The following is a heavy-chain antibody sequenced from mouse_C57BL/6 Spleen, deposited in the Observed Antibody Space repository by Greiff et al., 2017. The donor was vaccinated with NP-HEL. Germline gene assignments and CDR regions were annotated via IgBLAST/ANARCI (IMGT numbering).Heavy chain of an antibody. D-gene: IGHD2-10*01. CDR3: ARSGGPTRAMDY. V-gene: IGHV1-64*01. CDR1: GYTFTSYW. Sequence: VQLQQPGAELVKPGASVKLSCKASGYTFTSYWMHWVKQRPGQGLEWIGMIHPNSGSTNYNEKFKSKATLTVDKSSSTAYMQLSSLTSEDSAVYYCARSGGPTRAMDYWGQGTSVTVSS. J-gene: IGHJ4*01. CDR2: IHPNSGST.